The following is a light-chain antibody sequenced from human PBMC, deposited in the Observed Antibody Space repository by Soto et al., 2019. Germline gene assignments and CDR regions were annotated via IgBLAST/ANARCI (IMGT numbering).Light chain of an antibody. CDR2: DVS. V-gene: IGLV2-14*01. Sequence: QSVLTQPASVSGSPGQSITISCTGTSSDVGGYTYVSWYQQHPGTAPKLMVSDVSNRPSGVSNRFSGSKSGNTASLTISGLQAEDEADYYCSSYTSSSTYVFGTGTKLTVL. CDR3: SSYTSSSTYV. J-gene: IGLJ1*01. CDR1: SSDVGGYTY.